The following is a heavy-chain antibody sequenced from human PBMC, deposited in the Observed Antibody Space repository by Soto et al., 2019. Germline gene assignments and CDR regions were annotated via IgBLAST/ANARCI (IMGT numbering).Heavy chain of an antibody. CDR1: GFTFTISA. V-gene: IGHV1-58*01. J-gene: IGHJ6*01. D-gene: IGHD6-13*01. CDR2: IVVGSGNT. CDR3: AARGMTRGYYSCLDV. Sequence: SLKVSCKASGFTFTISAVQWVRQARGQRLEWIGWIVVGSGNTNYAQKFQERVTITRDVSTGTAYMELSSLRSEDTAVYYCAARGMTRGYYSCLDVWRQGTTVTVSS.